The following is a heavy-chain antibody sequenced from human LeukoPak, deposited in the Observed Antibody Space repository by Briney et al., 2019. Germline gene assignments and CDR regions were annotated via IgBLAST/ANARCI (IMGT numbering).Heavy chain of an antibody. V-gene: IGHV3-21*01. D-gene: IGHD2-21*01. CDR3: ARDRSGGGATPSHVDI. Sequence: GGSLRLSCAASGFTFSSYSMNWVRQAPGKGLEWVSPISSRSSYIDYADSLKGRFTISRDNAKNSLYLQMNSLRAEDTAVYYCARDRSGGGATPSHVDIWGQGTMVTVSS. J-gene: IGHJ3*02. CDR1: GFTFSSYS. CDR2: ISSRSSYI.